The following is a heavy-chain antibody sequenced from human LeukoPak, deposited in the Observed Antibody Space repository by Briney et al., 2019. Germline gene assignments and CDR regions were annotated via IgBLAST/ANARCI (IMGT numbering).Heavy chain of an antibody. D-gene: IGHD1-26*01. CDR2: IYPVESDT. Sequence: GESLKISCKGSGSSFTSYWIGWVREMRGKGLEGMGIIYPVESDTRYSPSFHGQVTISADKSSGTAYLQWSSLKASDTAMYYCARADSGSYSNWGQGTLVTVSS. V-gene: IGHV5-51*01. J-gene: IGHJ4*02. CDR3: ARADSGSYSN. CDR1: GSSFTSYW.